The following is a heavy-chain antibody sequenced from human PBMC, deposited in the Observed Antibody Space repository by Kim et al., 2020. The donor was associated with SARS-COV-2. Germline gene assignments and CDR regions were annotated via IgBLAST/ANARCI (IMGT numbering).Heavy chain of an antibody. D-gene: IGHD2-21*02. CDR2: ISTANGGT. CDR3: ARDYGADYLSFAYDF. CDR1: GYTFIRNA. Sequence: ASVKVSCKASGYTFIRNAVHWVRQAPGQGLEWMGWISTANGGTRYSSRFQGRVTFTRDTSANTVYMELNSLTSEDTAVFYCARDYGADYLSFAYDFWGQ. V-gene: IGHV1-3*04. J-gene: IGHJ3*01.